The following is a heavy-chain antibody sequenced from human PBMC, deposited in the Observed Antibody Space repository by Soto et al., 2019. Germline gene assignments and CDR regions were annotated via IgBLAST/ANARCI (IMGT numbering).Heavy chain of an antibody. D-gene: IGHD4-17*01. CDR1: GFTFNMHA. V-gene: IGHV3-23*01. CDR3: AKDRPHTWEAGDHYGMDG. J-gene: IGHJ6*02. Sequence: EVQLLESGGGLVQPGGSLRLSCAASGFTFNMHAMSWVRQAPGKGLQWVSTVSGGGTSTYYADSVKGRFTISRDNSKSTLYLQMNSLRAADTAVYSCAKDRPHTWEAGDHYGMDGWGQGTSVTVSS. CDR2: VSGGGTST.